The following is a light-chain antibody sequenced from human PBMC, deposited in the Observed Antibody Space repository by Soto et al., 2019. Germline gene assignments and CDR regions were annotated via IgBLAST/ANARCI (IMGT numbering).Light chain of an antibody. CDR3: QQYHVYPWT. J-gene: IGKJ1*01. CDR1: QSIGRW. V-gene: IGKV1-5*03. CDR2: KAS. Sequence: DIQMTQSPSTLSASVGDRVTITCRASQSIGRWLAWYQQKPGKLPNLLIYKASGLNSGVPSRFSGSGSGTEFTLTISSLQPDDFATYYCQQYHVYPWTFGQGTKVDI.